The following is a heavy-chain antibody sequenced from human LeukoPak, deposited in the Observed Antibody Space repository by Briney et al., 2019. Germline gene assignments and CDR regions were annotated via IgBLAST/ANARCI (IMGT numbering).Heavy chain of an antibody. V-gene: IGHV3-30-3*01. J-gene: IGHJ4*02. Sequence: GGSLRLSCAASQFTFTYYAMHWVRQAPGKGLEWVAIISYDGSDKYYADSVKGRFSIFRDNPKNTQYLQMDSLRPEDTAVYYCARDANWGEIDYWGQGTLVTVSS. CDR2: ISYDGSDK. D-gene: IGHD7-27*01. CDR1: QFTFTYYA. CDR3: ARDANWGEIDY.